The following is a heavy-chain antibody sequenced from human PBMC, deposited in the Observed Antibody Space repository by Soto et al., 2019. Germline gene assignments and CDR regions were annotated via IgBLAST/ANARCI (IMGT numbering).Heavy chain of an antibody. Sequence: QVQLVESGGGVVQPGRSLRLSCAASGFTFRSCGMHWVRQAPGKGLEWVAVIWYDGTSKYYADSVKGRFTISRDYSKNTLYLQMNSLRAEDTAVYHCARDLGRPVGALKNDAFNIWGQGTMVAVSS. CDR2: IWYDGTSK. CDR3: ARDLGRPVGALKNDAFNI. J-gene: IGHJ3*02. V-gene: IGHV3-33*01. CDR1: GFTFRSCG. D-gene: IGHD1-26*01.